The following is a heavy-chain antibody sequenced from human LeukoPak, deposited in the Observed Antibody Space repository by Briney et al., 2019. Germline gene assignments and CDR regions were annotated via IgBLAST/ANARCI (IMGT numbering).Heavy chain of an antibody. CDR2: IYYSGST. CDR3: ARVNRIAARPPRNYGMDV. J-gene: IGHJ6*02. CDR1: GGSISSYC. D-gene: IGHD6-6*01. V-gene: IGHV4-59*01. Sequence: SETLSLTCTVSGGSISSYCWSWIRQPPGKGLEWIGYIYYSGSTNYNPSLESRVTISVDTSKNQFSLKLSSVTAADTAVYYCARVNRIAARPPRNYGMDVWGQGTTVTVSS.